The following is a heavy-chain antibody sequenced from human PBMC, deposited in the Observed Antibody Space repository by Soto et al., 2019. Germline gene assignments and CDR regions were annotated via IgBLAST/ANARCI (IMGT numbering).Heavy chain of an antibody. CDR2: INPDGREK. CDR1: GFTFSSFW. V-gene: IGHV3-7*03. CDR3: SRSLDS. Sequence: GSLRLSCAASGFTFSSFWMDWVSQAPGKGLEWVANINPDGREKHYVDSVKGRFTISRDNTKNSLYLQMSSLTAEDSALYYCSRSLDSWGQGTRVTAPQ. J-gene: IGHJ4*02.